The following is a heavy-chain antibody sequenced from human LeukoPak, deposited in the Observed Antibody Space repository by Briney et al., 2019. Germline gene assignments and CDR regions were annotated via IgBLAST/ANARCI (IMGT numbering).Heavy chain of an antibody. CDR2: IYYSGST. CDR3: ARLSRGYIDY. D-gene: IGHD5-12*01. CDR1: GGSISSYY. V-gene: IGHV4-59*08. Sequence: SETLSLTCTVPGGSISSYYWSWIRQPPGKGLEWIGYIYYSGSTNYNPSLKSRVTISVDTSKNQFSLKLSSVTAADTAVYYCARLSRGYIDYWGQGTLVTVSS. J-gene: IGHJ4*02.